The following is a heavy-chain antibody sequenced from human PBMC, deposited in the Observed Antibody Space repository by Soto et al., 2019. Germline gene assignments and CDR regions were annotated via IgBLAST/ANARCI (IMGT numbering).Heavy chain of an antibody. CDR3: ARGRKSVTMVRGVIIDFDY. V-gene: IGHV1-46*01. Sequence: ASVKVSCKASGYSFTAYYVHWVRQAPGQGLEWMGIINPSGGSTSYAQKFQGRVTMTRDTSTSTVYMELSSLRSEDTAVYYCARGRKSVTMVRGVIIDFDYWGQGTLVTVSS. D-gene: IGHD3-10*01. J-gene: IGHJ4*02. CDR2: INPSGGST. CDR1: GYSFTAYY.